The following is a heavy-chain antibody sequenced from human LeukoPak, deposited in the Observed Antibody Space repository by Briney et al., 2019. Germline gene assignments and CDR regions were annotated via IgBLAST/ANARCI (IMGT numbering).Heavy chain of an antibody. CDR1: GYSICSGYY. J-gene: IGHJ5*02. CDR3: ARKDVRYFDWLSDNWFDP. CDR2: IYHSGST. D-gene: IGHD3-9*01. Sequence: SETLSLTCAVSGYSICSGYYWGWIRQPPGKGLEWIGSIYHSGSTYYNPSLKSRVTISVDTSKNQFSLKQSSVTAADTAVYYCARKDVRYFDWLSDNWFDPWGQGTLVTVSS. V-gene: IGHV4-38-2*01.